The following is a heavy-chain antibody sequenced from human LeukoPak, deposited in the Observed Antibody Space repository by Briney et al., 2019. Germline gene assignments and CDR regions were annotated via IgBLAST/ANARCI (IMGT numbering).Heavy chain of an antibody. V-gene: IGHV3-21*04. J-gene: IGHJ6*02. CDR1: GFSFSSYT. CDR3: AKDYDFWSSYPFYGMDV. CDR2: INSYNKYI. Sequence: GGSLRLSCAASGFSFSSYTMNWVRQAPGKGLEWVSSINSYNKYIYYADSVKGRFTISSDGAKRSVDLQMSSLRAEDTAVYYCAKDYDFWSSYPFYGMDVWGQGTTVTVSS. D-gene: IGHD3-3*01.